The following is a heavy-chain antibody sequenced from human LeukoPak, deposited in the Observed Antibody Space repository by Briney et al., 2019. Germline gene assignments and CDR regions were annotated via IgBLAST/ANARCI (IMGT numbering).Heavy chain of an antibody. CDR3: ARVGRSGSSGWYHYYGMDV. J-gene: IGHJ6*02. CDR2: IIPIFGTA. CDR1: GGTFSSYA. Sequence: SVKVSCKASGGTFSSYAISWVRQAPGQGLEWMGGIIPIFGTANYAQKFQGRVTITADESTSTAYMELSSLRSDDTAVYYCARVGRSGSSGWYHYYGMDVWGQGTTVTVSS. V-gene: IGHV1-69*13. D-gene: IGHD6-19*01.